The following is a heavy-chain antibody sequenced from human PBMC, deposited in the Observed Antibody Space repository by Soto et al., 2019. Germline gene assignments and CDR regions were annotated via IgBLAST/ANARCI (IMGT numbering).Heavy chain of an antibody. CDR1: GYTFTSYY. D-gene: IGHD1-26*01. V-gene: IGHV1-46*01. J-gene: IGHJ4*02. CDR2: INPSGGST. Sequence: GASVKVSCKASGYTFTSYYMHWVRQAPGQGLEWMGIINPSGGSTSYAQKFQGRVTMTRDTSTSTVYMELSSLRSEVTAVYYCAREKAVGGATTCFDYWGQGTLVTVSS. CDR3: AREKAVGGATTCFDY.